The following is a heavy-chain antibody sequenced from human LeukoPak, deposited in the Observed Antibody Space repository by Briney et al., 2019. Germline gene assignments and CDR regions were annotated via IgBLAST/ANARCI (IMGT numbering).Heavy chain of an antibody. CDR1: GGTLNTHI. Sequence: SVKVSCKASGGTLNTHIFTWVRQAPGQGLEWMGRITPIIDTTKYAQKFQGRMTITADKSTSTIYMELSSLRSDDTAVYYCARVNLRGSQYNWFDPRGQGTLVTVSS. J-gene: IGHJ5*02. V-gene: IGHV1-69*08. D-gene: IGHD1-26*01. CDR2: ITPIIDTT. CDR3: ARVNLRGSQYNWFDP.